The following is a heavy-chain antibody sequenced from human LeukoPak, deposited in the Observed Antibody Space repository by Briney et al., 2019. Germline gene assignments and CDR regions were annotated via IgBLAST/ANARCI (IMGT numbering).Heavy chain of an antibody. CDR2: IYYSGST. CDR1: GGSISSSSYY. J-gene: IGHJ4*02. V-gene: IGHV4-39*07. Sequence: SETLSLTCTVSGGSISSSSYYWGWIRQPPGKGLEWIGSIYYSGSTYYNPSLKSRVTISVDTSKNQFSLKLSSVTAADTAVYYCARAPPDSSGYVPFDYWGQGTLVTVSS. CDR3: ARAPPDSSGYVPFDY. D-gene: IGHD3-22*01.